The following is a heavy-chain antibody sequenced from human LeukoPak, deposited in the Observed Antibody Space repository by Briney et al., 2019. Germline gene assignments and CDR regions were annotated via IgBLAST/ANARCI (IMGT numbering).Heavy chain of an antibody. CDR2: ISAYNDNI. Sequence: ASVKVSCKASGYTFTNYATSWVRQAPGQGLEWMGWISAYNDNINYAQKLQGRVTMTTDTSTSTAYMELRSLRSDDTAVYYFARDLHGAHYFDYWGQGTLVTVSS. V-gene: IGHV1-18*01. CDR1: GYTFTNYA. D-gene: IGHD4-17*01. J-gene: IGHJ4*02. CDR3: ARDLHGAHYFDY.